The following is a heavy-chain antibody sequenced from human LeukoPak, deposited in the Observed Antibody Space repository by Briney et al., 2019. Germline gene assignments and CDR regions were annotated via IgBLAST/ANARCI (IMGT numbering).Heavy chain of an antibody. CDR2: ISGSGGST. J-gene: IGHJ4*02. CDR3: AKSSSRYYYFDY. CDR1: GFTFSSYA. D-gene: IGHD6-13*01. Sequence: PGGSLRLSCAASGFTFSSYAMSWVRQAPGKGLDWVSAISGSGGSTYYADSVKGRFTISRDNSKNTLYLQMNSLRAEDTAVYYCAKSSSRYYYFDYWGQGTLVTVSS. V-gene: IGHV3-23*01.